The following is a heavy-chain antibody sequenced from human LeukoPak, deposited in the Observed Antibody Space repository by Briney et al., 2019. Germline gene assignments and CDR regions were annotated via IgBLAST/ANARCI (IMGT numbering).Heavy chain of an antibody. Sequence: GESLKLSCNGSGYYFSTYWIGWVRQMPGHGLEWLGIIYPGDSDTINSPSLQGQVTISADKSISTVYLQWSSLKASDTAMYYCARDGPVPATADASDLWGQGTMVTVSS. CDR1: GYYFSTYW. J-gene: IGHJ3*01. V-gene: IGHV5-51*03. CDR3: ARDGPVPATADASDL. D-gene: IGHD2-2*01. CDR2: IYPGDSDT.